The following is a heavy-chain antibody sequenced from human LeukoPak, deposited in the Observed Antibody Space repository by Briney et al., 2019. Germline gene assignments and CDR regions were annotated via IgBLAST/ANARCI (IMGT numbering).Heavy chain of an antibody. CDR1: GFTFSSYA. V-gene: IGHV3-30-3*01. Sequence: GGSLRLSCAASGFTFSSYAMHWVRQAPGKGLEWVAVISYDGSNKYYADSVKGRFTISRDNSKDTLYLQMNSLRPEDTAVYYCAKAFYSSGNSFLIDYWGQGTLVTVSS. J-gene: IGHJ4*02. CDR3: AKAFYSSGNSFLIDY. D-gene: IGHD3-22*01. CDR2: ISYDGSNK.